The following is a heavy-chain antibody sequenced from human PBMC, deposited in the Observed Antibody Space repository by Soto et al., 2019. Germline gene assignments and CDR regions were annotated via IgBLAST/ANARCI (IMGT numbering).Heavy chain of an antibody. Sequence: ASVKVSCKASGYTFTSYGISWVRQAPGQGLEWMGWISAYNGNTNYARKLQGRVTMTTDTSTSTAYMELRSLRSDDTAVYYCAGVRCSGGSCWPWFDPWGQGTLVTVSS. CDR1: GYTFTSYG. CDR2: ISAYNGNT. D-gene: IGHD2-15*01. CDR3: AGVRCSGGSCWPWFDP. V-gene: IGHV1-18*01. J-gene: IGHJ5*02.